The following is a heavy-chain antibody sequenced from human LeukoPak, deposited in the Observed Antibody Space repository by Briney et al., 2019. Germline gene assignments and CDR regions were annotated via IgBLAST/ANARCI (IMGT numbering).Heavy chain of an antibody. CDR2: ISWNSGSI. V-gene: IGHV3-9*01. CDR1: GFTFDDYA. J-gene: IGHJ4*02. Sequence: GGSLRLSCAASGFTFDDYAMHWVRQAPGKGLEWVSGISWNSGSIGYADSVKGRFTISRDNAKNSLYLQMNSLRAEDTALYYCAKDMARYYYDSSGYPDYWGQGTLVTVSS. D-gene: IGHD3-22*01. CDR3: AKDMARYYYDSSGYPDY.